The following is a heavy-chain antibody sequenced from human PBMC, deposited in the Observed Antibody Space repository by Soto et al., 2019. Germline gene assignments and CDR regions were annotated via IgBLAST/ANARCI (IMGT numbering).Heavy chain of an antibody. V-gene: IGHV3-33*01. J-gene: IGHJ4*02. Sequence: QVQLVESGGGVVQPGRALRLSCAASGFTFSSYGMHWVRQARGKGLEWAAVIWYDGRNKYYADSVKGRFTISRDNSKNTLYPQMNSLRAEDTAVYYCARDRELLLDYWGQGTLVTVSS. CDR1: GFTFSSYG. D-gene: IGHD3-10*01. CDR2: IWYDGRNK. CDR3: ARDRELLLDY.